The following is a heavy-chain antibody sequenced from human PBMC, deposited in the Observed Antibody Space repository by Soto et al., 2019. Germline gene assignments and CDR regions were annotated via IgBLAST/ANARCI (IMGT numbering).Heavy chain of an antibody. V-gene: IGHV3-23*01. D-gene: IGHD3-10*01. CDR3: AKRYGSGSYREFNSYYGMDI. J-gene: IGHJ6*02. CDR2: ISPTGEQR. CDR1: RFTFRNYG. Sequence: PGGSLRLSCAASRFTFRNYGMSWVRQGPGKGLEWVSGISPTGEQRFYVDSVKGRFFISRDNSQNTLSLEMSNLRADDTAVYYCAKRYGSGSYREFNSYYGMDIWGQGTSVTVSS.